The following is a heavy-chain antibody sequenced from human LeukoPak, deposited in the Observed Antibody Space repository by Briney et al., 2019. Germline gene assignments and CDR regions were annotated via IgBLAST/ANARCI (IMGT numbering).Heavy chain of an antibody. Sequence: SETLSLTCAVYGGSFSGYYWSCIRQPPGKGLEWIGEINHSGRTNYNPSLKSRVTISVDTSKNQFSLKLSSVTAADTAVYYCARHLRSDSSGWYSGLYWGQGTVVTVSS. V-gene: IGHV4-34*01. D-gene: IGHD6-19*01. CDR1: GGSFSGYY. CDR2: INHSGRT. CDR3: ARHLRSDSSGWYSGLY. J-gene: IGHJ4*02.